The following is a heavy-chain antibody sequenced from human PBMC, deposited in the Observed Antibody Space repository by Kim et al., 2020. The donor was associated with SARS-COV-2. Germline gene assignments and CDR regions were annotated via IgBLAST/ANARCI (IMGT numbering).Heavy chain of an antibody. CDR3: ANSITMVRGHPYYYYGMDV. Sequence: GGSLRLSCAASGFTFSSYAMSWVRQAPGKGLEWVSAISGSGGSTYYADSVKGRFTISRDNSKNTLYLQMNSLRAEDTAVYYCANSITMVRGHPYYYYGMDVWGQGTTVTVSS. V-gene: IGHV3-23*01. D-gene: IGHD3-10*01. CDR1: GFTFSSYA. J-gene: IGHJ6*02. CDR2: ISGSGGST.